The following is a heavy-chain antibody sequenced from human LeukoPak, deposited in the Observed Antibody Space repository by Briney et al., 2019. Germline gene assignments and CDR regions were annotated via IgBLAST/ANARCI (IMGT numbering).Heavy chain of an antibody. V-gene: IGHV1-46*01. J-gene: IGHJ6*02. CDR2: INPSGGST. D-gene: IGHD6-25*01. CDR1: GYTFTSYY. Sequence: ASVKVSCKASGYTFTSYYMDWVRQAPGQGLEWMGIINPSGGSTSYAQKFQGRVNMTRDTSTSTVYMELSSLRSEDTAVYYCARDSRPRQRGDPYYYYYYGMDVWGQGTTVTVSS. CDR3: ARDSRPRQRGDPYYYYYYGMDV.